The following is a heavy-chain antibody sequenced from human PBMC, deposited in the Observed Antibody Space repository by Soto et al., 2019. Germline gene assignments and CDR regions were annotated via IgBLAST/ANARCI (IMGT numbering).Heavy chain of an antibody. CDR1: GFTSTSYS. CDR2: IRGTT. D-gene: IGHD2-21*01. CDR3: ARDDSFAFDI. V-gene: IGHV3-48*01. J-gene: IGHJ3*02. Sequence: GGSLRLSCAASGFTSTSYSMNWVRQAPGKGLEWVSYIRGTTHYADSVKGRFTISRDNARSSLYLQMNSLRADDTAVYYCARDDSFAFDIWGQGTMVTVSS.